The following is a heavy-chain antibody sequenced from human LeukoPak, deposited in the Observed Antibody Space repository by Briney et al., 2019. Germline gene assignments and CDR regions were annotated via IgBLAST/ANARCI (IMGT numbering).Heavy chain of an antibody. CDR2: ISTSGST. Sequence: PSQTLSLTCTVSGASISSSDYYWTWIRQPPGNGLEWIGRISTSGSTDYNPSLKSRVTISLDTSKNQFSLKLTSVTAADTAVYYCARDGGGWVTYFDSWGQGTLVTVSS. D-gene: IGHD2-15*01. J-gene: IGHJ4*02. V-gene: IGHV4-61*02. CDR1: GASISSSDYY. CDR3: ARDGGGWVTYFDS.